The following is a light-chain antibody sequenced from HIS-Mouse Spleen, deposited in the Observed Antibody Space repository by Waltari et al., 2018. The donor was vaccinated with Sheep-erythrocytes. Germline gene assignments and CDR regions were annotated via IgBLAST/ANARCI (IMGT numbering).Light chain of an antibody. Sequence: QSPLTQPRSVSGSPGQSVTISCTGTSRDVGGYNYVSWYQQHPGKAPKLMIYDVSKRPSGVPDRFSGSKSGNTASLTISGLQAEDEADYYCCSYAGSYNHVFATGTKVTVL. CDR3: CSYAGSYNHV. J-gene: IGLJ1*01. CDR1: SRDVGGYNY. CDR2: DVS. V-gene: IGLV2-11*01.